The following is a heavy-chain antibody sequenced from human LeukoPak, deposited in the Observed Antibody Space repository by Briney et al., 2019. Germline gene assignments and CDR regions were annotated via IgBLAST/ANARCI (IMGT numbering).Heavy chain of an antibody. Sequence: SETLSLTCAVSGGSISSGGYYWSWIRQPAGKGLEWIGYIYYSGSTNYNPSLKSRVTISVDTSKNQFSLKLSSVTAADTAVYYCARHRSFNCFDYWGQGTLVTVSS. J-gene: IGHJ4*02. D-gene: IGHD2-15*01. CDR3: ARHRSFNCFDY. CDR1: GGSISSGGYY. V-gene: IGHV4-61*10. CDR2: IYYSGST.